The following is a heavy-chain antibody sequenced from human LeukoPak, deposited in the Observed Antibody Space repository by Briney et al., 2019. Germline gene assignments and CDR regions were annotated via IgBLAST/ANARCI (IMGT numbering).Heavy chain of an antibody. V-gene: IGHV3-66*01. Sequence: PGGSLRLSCAASGFTVSSNYMSWVRQAPGKGLEWVSLTYSGGSTYYAESVKGRFTISRDNSRNTLYLQMNSLRAEDTAVYYCARGSRGYFYDFDYWGQGTLVTVSS. CDR3: ARGSRGYFYDFDY. D-gene: IGHD3-22*01. CDR1: GFTVSSNY. CDR2: TYSGGST. J-gene: IGHJ4*02.